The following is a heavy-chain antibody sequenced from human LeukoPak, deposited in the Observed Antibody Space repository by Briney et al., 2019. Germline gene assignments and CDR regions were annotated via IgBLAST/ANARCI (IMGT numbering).Heavy chain of an antibody. D-gene: IGHD2-15*01. CDR1: GGSFSGYY. CDR2: INHSGST. Sequence: PSETLSLTCAVYGGSFSGYYWSWIRQPPGKGLEWIGEINHSGSTNYNPSLKSRVTISVDTSKNQFSLKLSSVTAAGTAVYYCARGRGYDFDYWGQGTLVTVSS. V-gene: IGHV4-34*01. CDR3: ARGRGYDFDY. J-gene: IGHJ4*02.